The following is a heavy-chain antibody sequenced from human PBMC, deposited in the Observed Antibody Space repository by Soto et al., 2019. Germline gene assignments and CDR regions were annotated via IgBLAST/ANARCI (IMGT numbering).Heavy chain of an antibody. V-gene: IGHV1-3*01. Sequence: GASVEVSCKASGYSFTSYARHWVRQAPGQRLEWMGWINAGNGNTKYSQKFQGRVTITRDTSASTAYMELSSLRSEDTAVYYCARGRIGIAARLDAFDIWGQATMVTVSS. CDR1: GYSFTSYA. J-gene: IGHJ3*02. D-gene: IGHD6-6*01. CDR2: INAGNGNT. CDR3: ARGRIGIAARLDAFDI.